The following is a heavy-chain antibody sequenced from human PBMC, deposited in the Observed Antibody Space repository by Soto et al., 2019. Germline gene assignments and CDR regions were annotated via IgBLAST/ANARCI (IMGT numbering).Heavy chain of an antibody. Sequence: QVQLVESGGGVVQPGRSLRLSCAASGFTFSSYGMHWVRQAPGKGLEWVAAIWYDGSNKYYADSVKGRFTISRDNSKNTLYLQMNSLRAEDTAVYYCARVIYGSFDYWGQGTLVTVSS. CDR1: GFTFSSYG. CDR2: IWYDGSNK. V-gene: IGHV3-33*01. J-gene: IGHJ4*02. CDR3: ARVIYGSFDY. D-gene: IGHD3-10*01.